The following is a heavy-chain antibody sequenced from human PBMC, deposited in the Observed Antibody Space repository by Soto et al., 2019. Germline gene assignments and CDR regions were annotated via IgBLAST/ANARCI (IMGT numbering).Heavy chain of an antibody. Sequence: GGSLRLSCAASGFTFSSYSMNWVRQAPGKGLEWVSYISSSSSTIYYADSVKGRFTISRDNAKNTLYLQMNSLRAEDTAVYYCARVTYGSGSYKNYYYYMDVWGKGTTVTVSS. V-gene: IGHV3-48*01. CDR2: ISSSSSTI. CDR3: ARVTYGSGSYKNYYYYMDV. CDR1: GFTFSSYS. D-gene: IGHD3-10*01. J-gene: IGHJ6*03.